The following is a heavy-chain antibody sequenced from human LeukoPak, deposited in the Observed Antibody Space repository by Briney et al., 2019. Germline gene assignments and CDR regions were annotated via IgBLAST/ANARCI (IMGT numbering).Heavy chain of an antibody. CDR3: ARGDSSSSSRPLYYFDY. CDR2: INPSGGST. J-gene: IGHJ4*02. V-gene: IGHV1-46*01. Sequence: ASVRVSCKASGYTFTGYYMHWVRQAPGQGVEWMGVINPSGGSTSYAQKFQGRVTMTRDTSTSTVYMELNSLRSEDTAVYYCARGDSSSSSRPLYYFDYWGQGTLVTVSS. D-gene: IGHD6-6*01. CDR1: GYTFTGYY.